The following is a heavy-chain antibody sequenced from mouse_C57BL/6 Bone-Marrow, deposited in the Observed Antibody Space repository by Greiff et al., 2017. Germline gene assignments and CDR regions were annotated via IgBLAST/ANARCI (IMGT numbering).Heavy chain of an antibody. V-gene: IGHV5-4*01. CDR1: GFTFSSYA. CDR3: AMIHFDY. CDR2: ISDGGSYT. Sequence: EVQLLESGGGLVKPGGSLKLSCAASGFTFSSYAMSWVRQTPEKGLEWVATISDGGSYTYYPDKVKGRFTISSDNAKNNLYLQMSHLKSEATAMYYCAMIHFDYWGQGTTLTVSS. J-gene: IGHJ2*01.